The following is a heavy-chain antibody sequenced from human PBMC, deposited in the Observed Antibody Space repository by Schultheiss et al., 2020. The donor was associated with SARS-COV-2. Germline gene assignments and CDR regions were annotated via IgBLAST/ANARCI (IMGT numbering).Heavy chain of an antibody. CDR2: ISSSSSYI. Sequence: GESLKISCAASAFTFTRYGMHWVRQAPGKGLEWVSSISSSSSYIYYADSVKGRFTISRDNAKNSLYLQMSSLRAEDTAVYYCARGSIAVAGDYWGQGTLVTVSS. CDR1: AFTFTRYG. V-gene: IGHV3-21*01. CDR3: ARGSIAVAGDY. J-gene: IGHJ4*02. D-gene: IGHD6-19*01.